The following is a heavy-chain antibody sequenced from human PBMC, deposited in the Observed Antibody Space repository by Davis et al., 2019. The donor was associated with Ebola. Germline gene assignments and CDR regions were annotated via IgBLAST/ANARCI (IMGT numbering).Heavy chain of an antibody. D-gene: IGHD3-3*01. J-gene: IGHJ6*02. Sequence: ASLKVSCKASGYTFTRYYMHWVRQSPAQGLDWMGLINASGGSTSYAPKFQARVTMTRDTSTSTVYMELSSLRSEDTAVYYCARGDFMPGFLEWSLDYYYYGMDVWGQGTTVTVSS. CDR2: INASGGST. V-gene: IGHV1-46*01. CDR3: ARGDFMPGFLEWSLDYYYYGMDV. CDR1: GYTFTRYY.